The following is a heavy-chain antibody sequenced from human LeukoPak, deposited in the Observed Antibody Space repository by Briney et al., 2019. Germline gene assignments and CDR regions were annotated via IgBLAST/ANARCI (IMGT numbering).Heavy chain of an antibody. D-gene: IGHD4-17*01. J-gene: IGHJ6*02. V-gene: IGHV1-18*01. CDR2: ISAYNGNT. Sequence: ASVKVSCKASGYTFTSYGISWVRQAPGQGLEWMGWISAYNGNTNCAQKLQGRVTMTTDTSTSTAYMELRSLRSDDTAVYYCARDKDYGENDPGMDVWGQGITVTVSS. CDR1: GYTFTSYG. CDR3: ARDKDYGENDPGMDV.